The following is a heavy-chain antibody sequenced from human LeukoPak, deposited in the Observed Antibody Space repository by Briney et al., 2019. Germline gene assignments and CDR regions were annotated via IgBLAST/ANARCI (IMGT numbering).Heavy chain of an antibody. J-gene: IGHJ4*02. Sequence: GGSLRLSCAASGFTFSSYAMSWVRQAPGKGLEWVSALSGSGGSTYYADSVKGRFTISRDNSKNTLYLQMNSLRAEDTAVYYCAKARSDYYDSSDPFDYWGQGTLVTVSS. CDR2: LSGSGGST. D-gene: IGHD3-22*01. V-gene: IGHV3-23*01. CDR1: GFTFSSYA. CDR3: AKARSDYYDSSDPFDY.